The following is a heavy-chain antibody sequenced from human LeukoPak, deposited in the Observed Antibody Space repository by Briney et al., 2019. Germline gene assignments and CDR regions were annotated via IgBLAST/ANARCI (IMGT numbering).Heavy chain of an antibody. J-gene: IGHJ4*02. Sequence: GASVKVSCKASGYTFTGYYMHWVRQAPGQGLEWMGWINPNSGGTNYAQKFQGRVTMTRDTSISTAYMELSRLRSDDTAVYYCARGGRTDSSGYYYVSYWGQGTLVTVSS. CDR3: ARGGRTDSSGYYYVSY. CDR2: INPNSGGT. V-gene: IGHV1-2*02. D-gene: IGHD3-22*01. CDR1: GYTFTGYY.